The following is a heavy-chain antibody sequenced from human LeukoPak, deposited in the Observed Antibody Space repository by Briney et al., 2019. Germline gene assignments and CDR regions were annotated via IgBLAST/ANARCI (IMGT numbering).Heavy chain of an antibody. Sequence: GGSLRLSCAASGFTFSDYYMSWIRQAPGKRLEWVSYISSSGSTIYYADSVKGRFTISRDNAKNSLYLKMNSLRAEDTAVYYCARGLYYYDSSGYYDEYFQHWGQGTLVTVSS. D-gene: IGHD3-22*01. V-gene: IGHV3-11*01. CDR1: GFTFSDYY. J-gene: IGHJ1*01. CDR2: ISSSGSTI. CDR3: ARGLYYYDSSGYYDEYFQH.